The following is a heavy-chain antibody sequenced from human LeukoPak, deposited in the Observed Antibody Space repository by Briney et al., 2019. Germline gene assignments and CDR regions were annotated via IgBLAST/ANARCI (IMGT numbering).Heavy chain of an antibody. D-gene: IGHD1-7*01. CDR2: IGGSDSII. CDR1: GFSVNDYY. CDR3: AREMVAGTFDS. J-gene: IGHJ4*02. V-gene: IGHV3-11*01. Sequence: GRSLRLSCVVSGFSVNDYYMSWIRQAPGKRLEWVSGIGGSDSIISYAGSVKGRFTSSWDIARNSLYLQLNSRRAEDTAVYYCAREMVAGTFDSWGQGTLGTVSS.